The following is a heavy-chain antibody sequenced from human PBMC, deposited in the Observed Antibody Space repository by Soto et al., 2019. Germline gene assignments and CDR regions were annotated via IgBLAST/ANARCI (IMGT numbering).Heavy chain of an antibody. J-gene: IGHJ4*02. V-gene: IGHV3-30*04. CDR2: ISYDGSNK. CDR1: GFTFSSYA. CDR3: ARDESKLPHHYYGSGRFDY. D-gene: IGHD3-10*01. Sequence: GGSLRLSCAASGFTFSSYAMHWVRQAPGKGLEWVAVISYDGSNKYYADSVKGRFTISRDNSKNTLYLQMNSLRAEDTAVYYCARDESKLPHHYYGSGRFDYWGQGTLVTVSS.